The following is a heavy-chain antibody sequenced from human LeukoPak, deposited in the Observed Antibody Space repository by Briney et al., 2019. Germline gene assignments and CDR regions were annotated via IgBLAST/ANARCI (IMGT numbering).Heavy chain of an antibody. CDR1: GGSFSGYY. CDR2: INHSGST. D-gene: IGHD6-13*01. CDR3: ARDPTPSSSWYNYYYYGMDV. V-gene: IGHV4-34*01. Sequence: SETLSLTCAVYGGSFSGYYWSWIRQPPGKGLEWIGEINHSGSTNYNPSLKSRVTISVDTSKNQFSLKLSSVTAADTAVYYCARDPTPSSSWYNYYYYGMDVWGQGTTVTVSS. J-gene: IGHJ6*02.